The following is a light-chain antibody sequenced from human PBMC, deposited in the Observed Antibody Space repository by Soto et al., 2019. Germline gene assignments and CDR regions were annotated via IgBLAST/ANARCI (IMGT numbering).Light chain of an antibody. CDR3: QQSYSTPYT. CDR1: QSISSY. Sequence: DIPMTQSPSSLSASVGDRVTITCRASQSISSYLNWYQQKPGKAPKLLIYAASSLQSGVPSRFSVSGSGPDFTLTISSLQPDDFATYYCQQSYSTPYTFGQGTKLEIK. V-gene: IGKV1-39*01. J-gene: IGKJ2*01. CDR2: AAS.